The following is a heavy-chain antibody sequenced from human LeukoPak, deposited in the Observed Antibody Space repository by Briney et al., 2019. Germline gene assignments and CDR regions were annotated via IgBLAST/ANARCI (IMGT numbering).Heavy chain of an antibody. Sequence: SSEKVSCKASGDTFTSYDINWVRQATGQGLEWMGWMNPNSGNTGYAQKFQGRVTITRNTSISTAYMELRSLRSEDTAVYYCARVRRDGSYFHYWVQGTLVTVSS. CDR3: ARVRRDGSYFHY. CDR2: MNPNSGNT. J-gene: IGHJ4*02. CDR1: GDTFTSYD. D-gene: IGHD5-24*01. V-gene: IGHV1-8*03.